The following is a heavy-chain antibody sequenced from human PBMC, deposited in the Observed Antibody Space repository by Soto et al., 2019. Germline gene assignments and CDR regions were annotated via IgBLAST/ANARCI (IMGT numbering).Heavy chain of an antibody. D-gene: IGHD6-19*01. Sequence: ASETLSLTCTVSGASISSDYWSWIRQPPGKGLEWIGYIYYSGSTNYNPSLKSRVTISADTSKDQFSLKLSSVTAADTAVYYCARGMGSGWPPNYYYGMDVWGQGTTVTVSS. V-gene: IGHV4-59*01. CDR1: GASISSDY. CDR3: ARGMGSGWPPNYYYGMDV. CDR2: IYYSGST. J-gene: IGHJ6*02.